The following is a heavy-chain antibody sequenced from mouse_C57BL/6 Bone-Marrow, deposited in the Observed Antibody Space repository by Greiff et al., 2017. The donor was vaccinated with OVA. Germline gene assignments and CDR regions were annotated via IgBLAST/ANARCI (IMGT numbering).Heavy chain of an antibody. CDR1: GFSLTSYG. Sequence: VKLVESGPGLVQPSQSLSITCTVSGFSLTSYGVHWVRQSPGKGLEWLGVIWRGGSTDYNAAFMSRLSITKDNSKSQVFFKMNSLQADDTAIYYCAKGDGYYLYYFDYWGQGTTLTVSS. D-gene: IGHD2-3*01. V-gene: IGHV2-5*01. J-gene: IGHJ2*01. CDR2: IWRGGST. CDR3: AKGDGYYLYYFDY.